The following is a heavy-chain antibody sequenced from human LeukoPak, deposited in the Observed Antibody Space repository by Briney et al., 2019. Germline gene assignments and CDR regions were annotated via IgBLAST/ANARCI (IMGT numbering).Heavy chain of an antibody. Sequence: SETLSLTCAVYGASFSGYYWSWIRQPPGKGLEWIGEINHSGSTNYNPSLKSRLTMSVDTSKNQFSLKVSSVTAADTAVYYCARGRSNYYGMDVWGQGTTVTVSS. CDR3: ARGRSNYYGMDV. CDR2: INHSGST. CDR1: GASFSGYY. D-gene: IGHD1-26*01. V-gene: IGHV4-34*01. J-gene: IGHJ6*02.